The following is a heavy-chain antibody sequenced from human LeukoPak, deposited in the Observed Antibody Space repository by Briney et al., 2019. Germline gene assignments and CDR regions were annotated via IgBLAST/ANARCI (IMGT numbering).Heavy chain of an antibody. CDR3: ARDSSGWTERNWFDP. CDR2: IIPILGIA. D-gene: IGHD6-19*01. CDR1: GGTFSSYA. Sequence: SVKVSCKASGGTFSSYAISWVRQAPGQGLEWMGRIIPILGIANYAQKFQGRVTITADKSTSTAYMELSSLRSEDTAVYYCARDSSGWTERNWFDPWGQGTLVTVSS. V-gene: IGHV1-69*04. J-gene: IGHJ5*02.